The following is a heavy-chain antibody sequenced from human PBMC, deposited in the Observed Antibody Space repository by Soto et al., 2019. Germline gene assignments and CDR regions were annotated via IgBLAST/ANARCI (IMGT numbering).Heavy chain of an antibody. CDR2: IYHSGST. J-gene: IGHJ5*02. D-gene: IGHD3-10*01. CDR3: ARVPGP. Sequence: SETPSLTCAVYGCPIYSGGYSWSWIRQPPGKGLEWIGYIYHSGSTYYNPSLKSRVTISVDRSKNQFSLKLSSVTAADTAVYYCARVPGPWGQGTLVTVSS. CDR1: GCPIYSGGYS. V-gene: IGHV4-30-2*01.